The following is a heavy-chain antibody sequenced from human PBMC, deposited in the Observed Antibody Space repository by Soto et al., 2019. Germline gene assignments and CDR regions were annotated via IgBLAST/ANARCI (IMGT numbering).Heavy chain of an antibody. Sequence: SETLSLTCTVSGGSISSGGYYWSWIRQHPGKGLEWIGYIYYSGSTYYNPSLKSRVTISVDTSKNQFSLKLSSVTAADTAVYYCARDAFRPADIVVVPAAIGAKTRNKQTEKYYYYYMDVWGKGTTVTVSS. D-gene: IGHD2-2*01. CDR2: IYYSGST. CDR1: GGSISSGGYY. J-gene: IGHJ6*03. V-gene: IGHV4-31*03. CDR3: ARDAFRPADIVVVPAAIGAKTRNKQTEKYYYYYMDV.